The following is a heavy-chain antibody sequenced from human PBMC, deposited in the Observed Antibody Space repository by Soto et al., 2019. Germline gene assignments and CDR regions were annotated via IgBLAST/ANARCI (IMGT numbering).Heavy chain of an antibody. CDR2: ISYDGSNK. V-gene: IGHV3-30-3*01. CDR1: GFTFSSYA. CDR3: AREARKYSSSLGLYYFDY. D-gene: IGHD6-13*01. J-gene: IGHJ4*02. Sequence: QVQLVESGGGVVQPGRSLRISCAASGFTFSSYAMHWVRQAPGKGLEWVAVISYDGSNKYYTDSVKGRFTISRDNSKNTLYLQMNSLRADDTAVYYCAREARKYSSSLGLYYFDYWGQGTLVTVSS.